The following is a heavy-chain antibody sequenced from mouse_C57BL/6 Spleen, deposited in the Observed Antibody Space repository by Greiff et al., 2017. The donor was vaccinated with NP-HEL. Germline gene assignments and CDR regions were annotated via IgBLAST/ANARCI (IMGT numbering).Heavy chain of an antibody. Sequence: QVQLKQPGAELVKPGASVKLSCKASGYTFTSYWMHWVKQRPGQGLEWIGMIHPNSGSTNYNEKFKSKATLTVDKSSSTAYMQLSSLTSEDSAVYYCAREDDGYYYYAMDYWGQGTSVTVSS. CDR3: AREDDGYYYYAMDY. V-gene: IGHV1-64*01. J-gene: IGHJ4*01. CDR1: GYTFTSYW. D-gene: IGHD2-3*01. CDR2: IHPNSGST.